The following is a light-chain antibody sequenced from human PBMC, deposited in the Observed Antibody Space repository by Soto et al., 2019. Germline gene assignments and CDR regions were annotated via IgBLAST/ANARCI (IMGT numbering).Light chain of an antibody. V-gene: IGLV2-14*01. CDR2: EVS. CDR3: SSYTSGSLRV. CDR1: SSDVGGYNY. Sequence: QSALTQPASVSGSPGQSITISCTGTSSDVGGYNYVSWYQHHPGKAPKLLIYEVSYRPSGVSDRFSGSKSASTASLTISGLQAEDEADYYCSSYTSGSLRVFGTGTKVTVL. J-gene: IGLJ1*01.